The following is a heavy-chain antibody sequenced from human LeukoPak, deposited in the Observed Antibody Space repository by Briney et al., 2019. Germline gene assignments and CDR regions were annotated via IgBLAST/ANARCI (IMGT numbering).Heavy chain of an antibody. CDR2: ICSGGST. Sequence: GGSLRLSCAASGFTVSSNYMSWVRQAPGKGLEWVSVICSGGSTYYADSVKGRFTISRDNSKSTLYIQMNSLRAEDTAVYYCARAKPKNMVRGLIMRRESRYYFDYWGQGTLVTVSS. J-gene: IGHJ4*02. CDR1: GFTVSSNY. D-gene: IGHD3-10*01. CDR3: ARAKPKNMVRGLIMRRESRYYFDY. V-gene: IGHV3-53*01.